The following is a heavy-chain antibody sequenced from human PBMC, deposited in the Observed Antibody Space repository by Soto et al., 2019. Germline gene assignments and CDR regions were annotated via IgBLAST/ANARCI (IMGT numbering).Heavy chain of an antibody. J-gene: IGHJ5*02. V-gene: IGHV4-59*12. D-gene: IGHD6-13*01. Sequence: SETLSVTCTVSGGSISSYYWSWIRQPPGKGLEWIGYIYYSGSTNYNPSLKSRVTISVDTSKNQFSLKLTSVTAADTAVYYCARVKAAASFYNWFDPWGQGTLVTVSS. CDR2: IYYSGST. CDR1: GGSISSYY. CDR3: ARVKAAASFYNWFDP.